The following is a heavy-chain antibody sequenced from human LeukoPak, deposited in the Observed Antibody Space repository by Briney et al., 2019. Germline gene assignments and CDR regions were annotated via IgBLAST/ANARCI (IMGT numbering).Heavy chain of an antibody. V-gene: IGHV3-23*01. CDR1: GFTFSSYA. CDR2: ISGSGGST. D-gene: IGHD3-22*01. Sequence: GGSLRLSCAASGFTFSSYAMSWVRQAPGKGLEWVSAISGSGGSTYYADSVKGRFTISRDNSKNTLYLQMNSLRAEGTAVYYCAKFSMIVVVTHDAFDIWGQGTMVTVSS. J-gene: IGHJ3*02. CDR3: AKFSMIVVVTHDAFDI.